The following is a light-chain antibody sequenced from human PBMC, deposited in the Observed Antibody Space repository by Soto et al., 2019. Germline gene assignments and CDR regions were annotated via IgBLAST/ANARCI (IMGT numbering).Light chain of an antibody. CDR2: GAS. Sequence: EIVMTQSPATLSVSPGERVTLSCRASQSINNKVAWYQQKPGQAPRLLIYGASTRATGVPDRFSGSESGTDFTLSISRLEPEDFVVYYCQQYGSSPFTFGQGTRLEIK. V-gene: IGKV3-20*01. J-gene: IGKJ5*01. CDR3: QQYGSSPFT. CDR1: QSINNK.